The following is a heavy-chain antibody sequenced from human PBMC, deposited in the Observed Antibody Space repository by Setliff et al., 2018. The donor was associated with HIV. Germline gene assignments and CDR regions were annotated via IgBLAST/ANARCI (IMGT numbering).Heavy chain of an antibody. CDR2: IDHSGST. J-gene: IGHJ4*02. Sequence: SETLSLTCAVYDGPFSGYYWSWIRQPPGKGLEWIGEIDHSGSTNYNPSLKSRVTISVDPSQNQFSLRLISVTAADAAMYYCARPSLGIGGGSKFDSWGQGTLVTVSS. CDR1: DGPFSGYY. V-gene: IGHV4-34*01. D-gene: IGHD3-3*01. CDR3: ARPSLGIGGGSKFDS.